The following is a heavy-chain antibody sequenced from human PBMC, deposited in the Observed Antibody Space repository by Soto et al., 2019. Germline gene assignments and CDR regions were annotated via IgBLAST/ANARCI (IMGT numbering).Heavy chain of an antibody. V-gene: IGHV3-23*01. J-gene: IGHJ4*02. CDR2: ISGSGIST. CDR1: GFTFSSYA. CDR3: ASELMTAAGTPADC. D-gene: IGHD2-2*01. Sequence: EVQLLESGGGLVQPGGSLRLSCRASGFTFSSYAMNWVRQAPGKGLEWVSSISGSGISTYYADSVKGRFTISRDNSENTLYLQLNSLRAEDTAVYYCASELMTAAGTPADCWGQGSLVTVSS.